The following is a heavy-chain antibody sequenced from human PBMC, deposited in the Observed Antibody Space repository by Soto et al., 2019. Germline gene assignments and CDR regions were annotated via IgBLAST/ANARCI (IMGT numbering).Heavy chain of an antibody. CDR1: GFTFSSYA. Sequence: GGSLRLSCAAPGFTFSSYAMSWVRQAPGKGLEWVSAISGSGGSTYYADSVKGRFTISRDNSKNTLYLQMNSLRAEDTAVYYCAKDCLSGGSSGYMVYWGQGTLVTVSS. CDR2: ISGSGGST. D-gene: IGHD2-15*01. CDR3: AKDCLSGGSSGYMVY. V-gene: IGHV3-23*01. J-gene: IGHJ4*02.